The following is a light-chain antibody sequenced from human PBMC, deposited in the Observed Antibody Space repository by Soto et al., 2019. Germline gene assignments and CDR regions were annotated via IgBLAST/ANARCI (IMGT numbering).Light chain of an antibody. CDR2: GAS. Sequence: EIVMTQSPATLSVSPGERATLSCTASQSVSSNLAWYQQKPGQAPRLLIYGASTRATGIPARFSGSGSGTEFTLTISSLQSEDFAVYYRHHYNNWPPITFGQGTRLEIK. V-gene: IGKV3-15*01. J-gene: IGKJ5*01. CDR3: HHYNNWPPIT. CDR1: QSVSSN.